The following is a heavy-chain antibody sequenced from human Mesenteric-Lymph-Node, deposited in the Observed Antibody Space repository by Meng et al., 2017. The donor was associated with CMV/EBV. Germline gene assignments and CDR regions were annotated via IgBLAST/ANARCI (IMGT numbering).Heavy chain of an antibody. V-gene: IGHV4-38-2*02. D-gene: IGHD3-3*01. CDR3: ASHDDYWSGYVDF. CDR2: IYPSGNT. Sequence: GPLRLSCSVSGFSISSGYYWGWIRQAPGKGLEWIGNIYPSGNTYYNPSLKTRVTISVDTSKNQFSLKLSSVTAADTAVYYCASHDDYWSGYVDFWGQGTLVTVSS. J-gene: IGHJ4*02. CDR1: GFSISSGYY.